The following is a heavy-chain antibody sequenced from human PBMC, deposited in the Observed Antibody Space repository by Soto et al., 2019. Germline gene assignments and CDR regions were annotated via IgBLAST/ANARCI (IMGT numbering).Heavy chain of an antibody. CDR1: GFTFSSYW. J-gene: IGHJ6*02. V-gene: IGHV3-74*01. Sequence: EVQLVESGGGLVQPGGSLRLSCAASGFTFSSYWMHWVRQAPGKGLVWVSRINSDGSSTSYADSVKGRFTISRDNANNTLYRQMNSLRAEDTAVYYCAREGDVFVPAAPGGMDVWGQGTTVTVSS. D-gene: IGHD2-2*01. CDR2: INSDGSST. CDR3: AREGDVFVPAAPGGMDV.